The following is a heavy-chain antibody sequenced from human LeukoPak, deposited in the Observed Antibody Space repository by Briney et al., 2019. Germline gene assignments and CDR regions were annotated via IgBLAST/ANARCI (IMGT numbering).Heavy chain of an antibody. D-gene: IGHD3-22*01. CDR1: GFTFSSHA. CDR3: ARDGDSSGSSDY. Sequence: PGRSLRLSCAASGFTFSSHAMHWVRQAPGKGLEWVAVISYDGSNKYYADSVKGRFTISGDNSKNTLYLQMNSLRAEDTAVYYCARDGDSSGSSDYWGQGTLVTVSS. V-gene: IGHV3-30-3*01. J-gene: IGHJ4*02. CDR2: ISYDGSNK.